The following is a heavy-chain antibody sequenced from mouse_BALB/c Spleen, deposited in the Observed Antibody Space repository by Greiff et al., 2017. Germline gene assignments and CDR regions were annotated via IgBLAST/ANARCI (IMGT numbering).Heavy chain of an antibody. CDR2: ISSGGSYT. J-gene: IGHJ4*01. CDR1: GFTFSSYG. Sequence: EVQVVESGGDLVKPGGSLKLSCAASGFTFSSYGMSWVRQTPDKRLEWVATISSGGSYTYYPDSVKGRFTISRDNAKNTLYLQMSSLKSEDTAMYYCARYYYGSSHYAMDYWGQGTSVTVSS. CDR3: ARYYYGSSHYAMDY. V-gene: IGHV5-6*01. D-gene: IGHD1-1*01.